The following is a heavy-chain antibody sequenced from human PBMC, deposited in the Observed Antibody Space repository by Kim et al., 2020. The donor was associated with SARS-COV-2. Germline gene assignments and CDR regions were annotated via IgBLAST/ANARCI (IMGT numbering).Heavy chain of an antibody. D-gene: IGHD6-25*01. CDR3: TSLITA. V-gene: IGHV3-73*01. CDR1: GFTFSGSP. J-gene: IGHJ4*02. CDR2: VGHKAHNYAT. Sequence: GGSLRLSCAASGFTFSGSPIHWVRQAAGKGLEWVGRVGHKAHNYATTYGASVKGRFTISRDDSKNTAYLQMNSLKTEDTAVYYCTSLITAWGQGTLVPFS.